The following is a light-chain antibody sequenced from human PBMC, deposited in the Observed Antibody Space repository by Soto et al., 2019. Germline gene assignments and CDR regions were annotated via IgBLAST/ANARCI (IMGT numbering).Light chain of an antibody. Sequence: EIVMTQSPATLSVSPGERATLSCRASQSVAGNLAWYQQKPGQAPRLLIYGASTRATRIPARVSGSGSGTAFTLTLSSLQSEDFAVCYCQQYNNWPPAFGHGTKVEIK. V-gene: IGKV3-15*01. CDR1: QSVAGN. J-gene: IGKJ1*01. CDR2: GAS. CDR3: QQYNNWPPA.